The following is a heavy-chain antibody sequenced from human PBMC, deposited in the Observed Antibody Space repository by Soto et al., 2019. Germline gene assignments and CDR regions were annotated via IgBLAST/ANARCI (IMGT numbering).Heavy chain of an antibody. J-gene: IGHJ4*02. V-gene: IGHV1-18*04. CDR1: GYMFTTYG. D-gene: IGHD6-6*01. CDR2: ISAYNGNK. Sequence: QVQLVQSGGEVKKPGASVEVSCRTSGYMFTTYGISWVRQAPGQGLEWMAWISAYNGNKKYAQKSQGIVNIATDTSARTFYMALRTLRFDVTGTFFCARTGGGIAARPIEYWGQGSLVTVS. CDR3: ARTGGGIAARPIEY.